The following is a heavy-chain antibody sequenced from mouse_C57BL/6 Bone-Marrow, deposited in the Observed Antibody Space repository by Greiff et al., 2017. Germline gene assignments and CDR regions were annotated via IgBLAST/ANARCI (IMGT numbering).Heavy chain of an antibody. CDR3: ARSDYGNYEDY. J-gene: IGHJ2*01. CDR1: GFTFSSYG. D-gene: IGHD2-1*01. Sequence: EVKLVESGGDLVKPGGSLKLSCAASGFTFSSYGMSWVRQTPDKRLEWVATISSGGSYTYYPDSVKGRFTISRDNAKNTLYLQMSRLKSEDTAMYYCARSDYGNYEDYWGQGTTLTVSS. CDR2: ISSGGSYT. V-gene: IGHV5-6*01.